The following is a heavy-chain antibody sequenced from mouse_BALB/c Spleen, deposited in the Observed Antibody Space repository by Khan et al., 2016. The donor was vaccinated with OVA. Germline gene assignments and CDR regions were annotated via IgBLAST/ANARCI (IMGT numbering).Heavy chain of an antibody. J-gene: IGHJ4*01. CDR1: GYSFTNYG. D-gene: IGHD2-10*01. Sequence: QIQLVQSGPELKKPGETVKISCKASGYSFTNYGMNWVKQSPGKALKWMGWINTYTGEPTYADEFKGRFAFSLETSANTAYLLNNILKNEDTATYFCARPPYFAFTLDYWGQGTSVTVSS. CDR2: INTYTGEP. CDR3: ARPPYFAFTLDY. V-gene: IGHV9-3-1*01.